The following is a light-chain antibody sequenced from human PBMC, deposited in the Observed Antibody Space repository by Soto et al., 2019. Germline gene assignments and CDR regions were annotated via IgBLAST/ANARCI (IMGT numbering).Light chain of an antibody. J-gene: IGKJ4*01. CDR2: GAS. CDR1: QSVSSSY. Sequence: DIVLTQSPGTLSLSPGERATRSCRASQSVSSSYLAWYQQTPGQAPRLLIYGASSRATGIPDRFSGSGSGTDFTLTISRLEPEGFAVYYCQQYGSSPLTLGGGTKVDIK. CDR3: QQYGSSPLT. V-gene: IGKV3-20*01.